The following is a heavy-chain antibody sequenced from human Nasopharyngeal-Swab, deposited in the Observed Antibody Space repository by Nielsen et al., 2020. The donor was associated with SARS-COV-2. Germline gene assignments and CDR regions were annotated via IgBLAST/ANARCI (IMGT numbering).Heavy chain of an antibody. CDR2: INGDGRTT. J-gene: IGHJ4*02. Sequence: GGSLRLSCAASGFTFSTYWLHWVRQAPGKGLVWVARINGDGRTTSYADSLRGRFTISRDNAKSTLYLQMNSLTAEDTAVYYCTRAGNHRHDYWGQGTLVTVS. CDR3: TRAGNHRHDY. CDR1: GFTFSTYW. V-gene: IGHV3-74*01. D-gene: IGHD4-23*01.